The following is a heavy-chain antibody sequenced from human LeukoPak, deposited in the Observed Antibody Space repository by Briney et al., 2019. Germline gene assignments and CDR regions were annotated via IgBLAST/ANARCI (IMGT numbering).Heavy chain of an antibody. CDR2: INPNSGGT. D-gene: IGHD1-26*01. CDR3: ARDGGPGLSGSQGDFDY. CDR1: GYTFTGYY. J-gene: IGHJ4*02. V-gene: IGHV1-2*02. Sequence: ASVKVSCKASGYTFTGYYMHWVRQAPGQVLEWMGWINPNSGGTNYAQKFQGRVTMTRDTSISTAYMELSRLRSDDTAVYYCARDGGPGLSGSQGDFDYWGQGTLVTVSS.